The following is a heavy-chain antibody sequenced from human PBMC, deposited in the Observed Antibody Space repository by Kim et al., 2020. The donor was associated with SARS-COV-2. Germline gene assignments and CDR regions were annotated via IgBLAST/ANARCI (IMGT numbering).Heavy chain of an antibody. CDR3: ARDQSEGDAHGWSDGMDV. J-gene: IGHJ6*02. D-gene: IGHD6-19*01. CDR2: ISSSSSYI. CDR1: GFTFSSYS. V-gene: IGHV3-21*01. Sequence: GGSLRLSCAASGFTFSSYSMNWVRQAPGKGLEWVSSISSSSSYIYYADSVKGRFTISRDNAKNSLYLQMNSLRAEDTAVYYCARDQSEGDAHGWSDGMDVWGQGTTVTVSS.